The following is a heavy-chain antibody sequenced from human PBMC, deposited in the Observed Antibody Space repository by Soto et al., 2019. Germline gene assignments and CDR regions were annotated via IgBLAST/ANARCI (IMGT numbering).Heavy chain of an antibody. V-gene: IGHV3-30*18. CDR1: GFTFSSYG. D-gene: IGHD1-26*01. CDR2: ISYDGGNK. J-gene: IGHJ1*01. CDR3: AKDSGSGSFGYFQH. Sequence: PGGSLRLSCAASGFTFSSYGMHWVRQAPGKGLEWVAVISYDGGNKYYADSVKGRFTISRDNSKNTLYLQMNSLRAEDTAVYYCAKDSGSGSFGYFQHWGQGTLVTVSS.